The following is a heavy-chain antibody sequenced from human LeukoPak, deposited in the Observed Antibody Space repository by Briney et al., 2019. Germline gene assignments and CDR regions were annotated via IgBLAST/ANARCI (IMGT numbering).Heavy chain of an antibody. CDR2: LYYRGSS. V-gene: IGHV4-59*08. D-gene: IGHD6-19*01. J-gene: IGHJ4*02. Sequence: SETLSLTCTVSGGSISTYYWSWIRQPPGKGLEFIGYLYYRGSSNYNPSLKSRVTISVDPSKNQFSLKLSSVTAADTAVYYCASPSVAAPILYYFDYWGLGTLVTVSS. CDR3: ASPSVAAPILYYFDY. CDR1: GGSISTYY.